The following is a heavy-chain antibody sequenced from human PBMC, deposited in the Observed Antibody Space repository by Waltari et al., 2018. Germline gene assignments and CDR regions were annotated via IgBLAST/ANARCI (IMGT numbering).Heavy chain of an antibody. CDR3: ARDRIAAAGADPVTYDY. D-gene: IGHD6-13*01. CDR2: ISSSGSTK. V-gene: IGHV3-48*03. CDR1: GFTFSSYE. J-gene: IGHJ4*02. Sequence: EVQLVESGGGLVQPGGSLRLSCAASGFTFSSYEMNWVRQAPGTGLEWVSYISSSGSTKYYADSVKGRFTISRDNAKNSLYLQMNSLRAEDTAVYYCARDRIAAAGADPVTYDYWGQGTLVTVSS.